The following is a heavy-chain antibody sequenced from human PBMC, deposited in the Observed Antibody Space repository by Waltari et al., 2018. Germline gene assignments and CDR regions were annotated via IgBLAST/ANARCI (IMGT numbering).Heavy chain of an antibody. CDR1: GFSFGSYW. V-gene: IGHV3-7*01. Sequence: EVQLVESGGGLVQPGGSLRLSWAASGFSFGSYWMSWVRQAPGKGLEWVANINQDGSEKHYVDSVKGRFTVSRDNAKSSLYLQMNSLRADDTAVYYCARGVASMIRGVVDWFDPWGQGTLVTVSS. CDR2: INQDGSEK. J-gene: IGHJ5*02. D-gene: IGHD3-10*01. CDR3: ARGVASMIRGVVDWFDP.